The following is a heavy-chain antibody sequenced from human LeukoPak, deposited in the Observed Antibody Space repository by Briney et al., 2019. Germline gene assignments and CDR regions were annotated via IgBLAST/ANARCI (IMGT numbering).Heavy chain of an antibody. J-gene: IGHJ5*02. V-gene: IGHV4-4*07. CDR2: IYTSGST. D-gene: IGHD2-8*01. CDR3: VGEKYEAKNWFDP. Sequence: SETLSLTCTVSGGSISSYYWSWIRQPAGKGLEWIGRIYTSGSTNYNPSLKSRVTMSVDTSKNQFSLKLSSVTAADTAVYYCVGEKYEAKNWFDPWGQGTLVTVSS. CDR1: GGSISSYY.